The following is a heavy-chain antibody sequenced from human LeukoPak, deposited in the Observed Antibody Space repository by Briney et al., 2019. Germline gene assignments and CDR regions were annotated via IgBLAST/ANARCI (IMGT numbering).Heavy chain of an antibody. V-gene: IGHV3-30*18. CDR3: AKDRYYYDSSGYFDY. J-gene: IGHJ4*02. Sequence: GGSLRPSCAASGFTFSSYGMHWVRQAPGKGLEWVAVISYDGSNKYYADSVKGRFTISRDNSKNTLYLQMNSLRAEDTAVYYCAKDRYYYDSSGYFDYWGQGTLVTVSS. CDR2: ISYDGSNK. D-gene: IGHD3-22*01. CDR1: GFTFSSYG.